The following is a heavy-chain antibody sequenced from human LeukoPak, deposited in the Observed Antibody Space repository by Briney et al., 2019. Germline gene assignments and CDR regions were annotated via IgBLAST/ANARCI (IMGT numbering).Heavy chain of an antibody. J-gene: IGHJ5*01. CDR3: AKYRDVTSKGSGLGS. V-gene: IGHV3-23*01. D-gene: IGHD4-17*01. Sequence: TGGSLRLSCAASGFTFSSYAMSWVRQAPGKGLEWVSAISGSGGSTYYADSVKGRFTISRDNSRNTLYVQMTRLTAEDTAVYYCAKYRDVTSKGSGLGSLGQGTLVTVSS. CDR2: ISGSGGST. CDR1: GFTFSSYA.